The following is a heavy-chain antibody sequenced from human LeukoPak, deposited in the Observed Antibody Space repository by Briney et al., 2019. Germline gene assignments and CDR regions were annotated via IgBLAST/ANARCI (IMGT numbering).Heavy chain of an antibody. J-gene: IGHJ4*02. D-gene: IGHD2-15*01. V-gene: IGHV3-49*03. CDR1: GFTFSSYA. CDR2: ITNKAFGGTA. CDR3: TRDEYGSGSNFFDY. Sequence: GGSLRLSCAASGFTFSSYAMSWFRQAPEKGLEGVGFITNKAFGGTAEYAASVKGRSTISRDDSRSIAYLQMDNLRTEDTGVYYCTRDEYGSGSNFFDYWGQGTLVTVST.